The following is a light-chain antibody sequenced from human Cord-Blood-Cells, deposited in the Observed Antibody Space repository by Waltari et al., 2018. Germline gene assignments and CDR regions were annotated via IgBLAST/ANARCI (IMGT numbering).Light chain of an antibody. CDR1: SSDVGGYNY. J-gene: IGLJ2*01. Sequence: QSALTQPPSASGSPGQSVTISCTGTSSDVGGYNYVLWYHQHPGKAPKLMIYEVSKRPSGVPDRFSGSKSGNTASLTVSGLQAEDEADYYCSSYAGSNNVVFGGGTKLTVL. V-gene: IGLV2-8*01. CDR2: EVS. CDR3: SSYAGSNNVV.